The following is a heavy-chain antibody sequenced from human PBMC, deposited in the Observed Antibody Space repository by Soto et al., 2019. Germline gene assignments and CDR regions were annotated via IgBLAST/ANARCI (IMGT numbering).Heavy chain of an antibody. D-gene: IGHD3-3*01. CDR3: ARDSYDFWSGYRGGFAY. V-gene: IGHV3-53*01. J-gene: IGHJ4*02. Sequence: PGGSLRLSCAASGFTVSSNYMSWVRQAPGKGLEWVSVIYSGGSTYYADSVKGRFTISRDNSKNTLYLQMNSLRAEDTAVYYCARDSYDFWSGYRGGFAYWGQGTLVTVSS. CDR1: GFTVSSNY. CDR2: IYSGGST.